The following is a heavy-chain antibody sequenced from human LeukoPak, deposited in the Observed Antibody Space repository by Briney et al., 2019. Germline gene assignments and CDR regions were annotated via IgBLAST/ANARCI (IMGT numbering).Heavy chain of an antibody. CDR3: ANLWELLRGMGY. CDR2: ISSSSSYI. CDR1: GFTFSSYS. D-gene: IGHD1-26*01. V-gene: IGHV3-21*04. J-gene: IGHJ4*02. Sequence: GGSLRLSCAASGFTFSSYSMNWVRQAPGKGLEWVSSISSSSSYIYYADSVKGRFTISRDNSKNTLYLQMNSLRAEDTAVYYCANLWELLRGMGYWGQGTLVTVSS.